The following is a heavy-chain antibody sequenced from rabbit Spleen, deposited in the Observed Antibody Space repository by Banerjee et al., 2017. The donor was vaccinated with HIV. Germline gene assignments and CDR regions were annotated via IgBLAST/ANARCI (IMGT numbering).Heavy chain of an antibody. D-gene: IGHD4-2*01. CDR1: GVSFSSSSY. Sequence: QSLEESGGDLVKPGASLTLTCTASGVSFSSSSYICWVRQAPGKGLEWIGCIYTGNSHTHYASWAKGRFTIAITSSTTVTLQMTGLTAADTATYFCARDAGTYDYIDGYFNLWGQGTLVTVS. CDR2: IYTGNSHT. J-gene: IGHJ4*01. CDR3: ARDAGTYDYIDGYFNL. V-gene: IGHV1S40*01.